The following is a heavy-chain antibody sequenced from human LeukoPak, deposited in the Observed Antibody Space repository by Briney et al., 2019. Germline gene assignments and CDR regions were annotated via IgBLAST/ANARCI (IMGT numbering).Heavy chain of an antibody. CDR3: ARLRYNDFWSGHWKYYYYMDV. Sequence: GGSLRLSCAASGFTFTSYWMSWVRQAPGKGLEWVANIKQDGSEKYYVDSVKGRFTISRDNAKNSLYLQMNSLRAEDTALYYCARLRYNDFWSGHWKYYYYMDVWGKGTTVTVSS. J-gene: IGHJ6*03. CDR1: GFTFTSYW. V-gene: IGHV3-7*01. D-gene: IGHD3-3*01. CDR2: IKQDGSEK.